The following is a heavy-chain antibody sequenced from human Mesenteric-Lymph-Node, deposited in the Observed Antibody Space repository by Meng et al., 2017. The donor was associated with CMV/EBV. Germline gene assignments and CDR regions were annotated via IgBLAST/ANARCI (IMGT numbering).Heavy chain of an antibody. Sequence: GESLKISCAASGFTFSSYGMHWVRQAPGKGLEWVTFIRYDGSNKYYADSVKGRFTISRDNSKNTLYLQMNSLRAEDTAVYYCAKGQVVIASYYYGMDVWGQGTTVTVSS. J-gene: IGHJ6*02. CDR3: AKGQVVIASYYYGMDV. V-gene: IGHV3-30*02. CDR2: IRYDGSNK. CDR1: GFTFSSYG. D-gene: IGHD2-21*01.